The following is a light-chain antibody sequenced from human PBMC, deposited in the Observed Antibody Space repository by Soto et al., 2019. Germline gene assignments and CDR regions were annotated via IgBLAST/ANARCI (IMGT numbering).Light chain of an antibody. V-gene: IGKV3-11*01. J-gene: IGKJ5*01. Sequence: EIVMHQAPTTLSVCRGEKETLSFRASQRVSITLAWYQQKPGQAPRLLIYDASNRATGIPARFSSSGSGTDFTLPISSLEPEDFAVYYCPQRRNWITFGQGTRLEIK. CDR2: DAS. CDR1: QRVSIT. CDR3: PQRRNWIT.